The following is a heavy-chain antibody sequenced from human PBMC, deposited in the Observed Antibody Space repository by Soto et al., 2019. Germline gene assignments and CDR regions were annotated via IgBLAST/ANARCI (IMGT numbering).Heavy chain of an antibody. V-gene: IGHV3-30-3*01. D-gene: IGHD5-18*01. CDR1: GFTFSSYA. J-gene: IGHJ4*02. CDR3: ARAHTAMARYSDFDY. Sequence: QVQLVESGGGVVQPGRSLRLSCAASGFTFSSYAMHWVRQAPGKGLEWVAVISYDGSNKYYADSVKGRFTISRDNSKNTLYLQMNSLRAEDTAVYYCARAHTAMARYSDFDYWGQGTLVTVSS. CDR2: ISYDGSNK.